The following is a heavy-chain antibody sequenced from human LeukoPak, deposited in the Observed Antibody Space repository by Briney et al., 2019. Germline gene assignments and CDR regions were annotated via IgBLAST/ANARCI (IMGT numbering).Heavy chain of an antibody. V-gene: IGHV3-23*01. CDR1: GFTFSSYA. CDR3: AKSASRYQLLSVGDY. D-gene: IGHD2-2*01. CDR2: ISGSGGSA. Sequence: GSLRLSCAASGFTFSSYAMSWVGQAPGKGLEWVSAISGSGGSAYYADSVKGRFTISRDNSKNTLYLQMNSLRAEDTAVYYCAKSASRYQLLSVGDYWGQGTLVTVSS. J-gene: IGHJ4*02.